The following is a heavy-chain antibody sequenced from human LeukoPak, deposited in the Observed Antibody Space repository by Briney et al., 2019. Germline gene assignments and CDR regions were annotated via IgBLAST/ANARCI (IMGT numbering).Heavy chain of an antibody. V-gene: IGHV2-5*02. CDR2: IYWDDDK. J-gene: IGHJ4*02. Sequence: SGPTPVKPTQTLTLTCTFSGFSLSTGGVGVGWIRQPPGKALEWLSFIYWDDDKRYSPSLMSRLTITKDTSKNQVVLTMTNMDPVDSATYYCARRVVDYSVSWSSGLFDYWGQGTLVTVSS. CDR3: ARRVVDYSVSWSSGLFDY. D-gene: IGHD6-13*01. CDR1: GFSLSTGGVG.